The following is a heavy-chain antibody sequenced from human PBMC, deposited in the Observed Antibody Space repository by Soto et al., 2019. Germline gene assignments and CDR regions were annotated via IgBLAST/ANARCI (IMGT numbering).Heavy chain of an antibody. Sequence: ASVKVSCTASGFTFTSSAVQWVRQARGQRLEWIGWIVVGSGNTNYAQKFQERVTITRDMSTSTAYMELSSLRSEDTAVYYCAAGGIAARDYYYYGMDVWGQGTTVTVSS. V-gene: IGHV1-58*01. CDR3: AAGGIAARDYYYYGMDV. CDR2: IVVGSGNT. CDR1: GFTFTSSA. D-gene: IGHD6-6*01. J-gene: IGHJ6*02.